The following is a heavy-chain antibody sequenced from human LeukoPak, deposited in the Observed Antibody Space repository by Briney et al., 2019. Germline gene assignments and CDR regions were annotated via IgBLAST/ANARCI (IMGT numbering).Heavy chain of an antibody. Sequence: SETLSLTCTVSGGSISSSSYYWGWIRQPPGKGLEWIGSIYYSGSTYYNPSLKSRVTISVDKSKNQFSLKLSSVTAADTAVYYCARGVVDTAMDTITDYYYYYYMDVWGKGTTVTVSS. J-gene: IGHJ6*03. V-gene: IGHV4-39*07. CDR1: GGSISSSSYY. CDR2: IYYSGST. D-gene: IGHD5-18*01. CDR3: ARGVVDTAMDTITDYYYYYYMDV.